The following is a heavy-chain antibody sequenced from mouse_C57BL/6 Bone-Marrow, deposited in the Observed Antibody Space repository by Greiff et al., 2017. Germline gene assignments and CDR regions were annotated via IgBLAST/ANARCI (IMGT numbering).Heavy chain of an antibody. V-gene: IGHV1-18*01. CDR1: GYTFTGYN. J-gene: IGHJ3*01. Sequence: EVQLQQSGPELVKPGASVTIPCKASGYTFTGYNMDWVKQSHGKSLEWIGDINPNNGGTIYNQKFKGKATLTVAKSSSTAYMELRSLTSEDTAVYYCARVGVFAYWGQGTLVTVSA. CDR3: ARVGVFAY. CDR2: INPNNGGT.